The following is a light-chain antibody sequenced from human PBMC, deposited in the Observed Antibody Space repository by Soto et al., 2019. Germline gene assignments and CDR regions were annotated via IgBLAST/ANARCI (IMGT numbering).Light chain of an antibody. J-gene: IGKJ2*01. V-gene: IGKV1-39*01. CDR1: QSISSY. CDR3: QQGYSSPYT. CDR2: AAS. Sequence: DIQMTQSPSSLSASVGDRVTITCRASQSISSYLIWYQQKPGKAPKLLIYAASSLQSGVPSRFSGSGSGTDFTLTISSLQPEDFATYFCQQGYSSPYTFGQGTNLEIK.